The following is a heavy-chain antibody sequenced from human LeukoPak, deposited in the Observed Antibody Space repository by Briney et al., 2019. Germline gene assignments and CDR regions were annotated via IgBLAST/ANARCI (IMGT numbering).Heavy chain of an antibody. Sequence: SETLSLTCTVSDGSISTFYWSWIRQPAGKGLEWIGRIYTSGSTNYNPSLKSRVTISVDTSKNQFSLKLSSVTAADTAVYYCARADTAMVGYYFDYWGQGTLVTVSS. V-gene: IGHV4-4*07. CDR2: IYTSGST. CDR3: ARADTAMVGYYFDY. D-gene: IGHD5-18*01. CDR1: DGSISTFY. J-gene: IGHJ4*02.